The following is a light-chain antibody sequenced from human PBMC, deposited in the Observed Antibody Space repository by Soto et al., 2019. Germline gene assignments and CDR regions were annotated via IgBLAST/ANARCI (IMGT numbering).Light chain of an antibody. CDR2: GAS. CDR1: QSISSSY. J-gene: IGKJ5*01. CDR3: QQYGSSSWT. V-gene: IGKV3-20*01. Sequence: EIVLTQSPGTLSLSPGKRATLSCRASQSISSSYLAWYQQRPGQAPRLLIYGASSRATGIPDRFSGSGSGTEFTLTISRLEPEDFAVHYCQQYGSSSWTFGQGTRLETK.